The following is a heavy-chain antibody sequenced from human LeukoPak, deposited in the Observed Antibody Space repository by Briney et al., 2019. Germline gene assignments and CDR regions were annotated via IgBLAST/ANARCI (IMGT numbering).Heavy chain of an antibody. J-gene: IGHJ5*02. Sequence: ASVKVSCNTSGGTFTSYAITWVRQAPGQGLEWMGKIIPISGTTNYAQKFQGRVTFTADESTSTAYMELSSLRSEDTALYYCARKLRLGGNWFDPWGQGTLVTVYS. CDR1: GGTFTSYA. V-gene: IGHV1-69*13. CDR3: ARKLRLGGNWFDP. D-gene: IGHD1-26*01. CDR2: IIPISGTT.